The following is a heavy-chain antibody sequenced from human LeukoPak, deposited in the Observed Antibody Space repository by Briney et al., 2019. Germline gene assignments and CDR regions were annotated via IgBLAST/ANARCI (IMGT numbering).Heavy chain of an antibody. V-gene: IGHV3-49*04. CDR3: TRAYCGGDCYSGYFQH. D-gene: IGHD2-21*02. J-gene: IGHJ1*01. Sequence: GGSLRLSCAASGFTFSSYSMNWVRQAPGKGLEWVGFIRSKAYGGTTEYAASVKGRFTISRDDSKSIAYLQMNSLKTEDTAVYYCTRAYCGGDCYSGYFQHWGQGTLVTVSS. CDR1: GFTFSSYS. CDR2: IRSKAYGGTT.